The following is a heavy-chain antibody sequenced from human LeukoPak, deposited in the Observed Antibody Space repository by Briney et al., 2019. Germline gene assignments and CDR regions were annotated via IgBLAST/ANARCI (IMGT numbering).Heavy chain of an antibody. J-gene: IGHJ4*01. D-gene: IGHD2-15*01. CDR1: GFTFSNYA. CDR2: ISGSGSNT. V-gene: IGHV3-23*01. CDR3: AKRIIGYCSGDSCYYDY. Sequence: GGSLRLSGEASGFTFSNYAMSWVRQAPGKGLEWLSAISGSGSNTYYADSVKGRFTISRDNSKNTLYPQINSLRAEDTAVYYCAKRIIGYCSGDSCYYDYWGHGTLLTVSS.